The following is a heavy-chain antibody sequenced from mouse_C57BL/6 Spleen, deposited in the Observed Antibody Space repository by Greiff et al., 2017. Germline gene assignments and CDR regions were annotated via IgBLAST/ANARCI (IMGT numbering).Heavy chain of an antibody. CDR2: ISRGSSTI. Sequence: EVQLVESGGGLVKPGGSLKLSCAASGFTFSDYGMHWVRQAPEQGLEWVGYISRGSSTIYYADTVKGRFTISRDNAKNTLFLQMTSLRSEDTAMYYCAMPYYGNHYAMDYWGQGTSVTVSS. V-gene: IGHV5-17*01. CDR1: GFTFSDYG. CDR3: AMPYYGNHYAMDY. J-gene: IGHJ4*01. D-gene: IGHD2-10*01.